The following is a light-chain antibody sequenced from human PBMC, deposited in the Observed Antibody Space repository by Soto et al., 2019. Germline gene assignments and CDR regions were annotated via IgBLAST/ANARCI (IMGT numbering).Light chain of an antibody. Sequence: DIVFQQSPGTLSFPAGERDKLYCMASQSVSSSYLAWYQQKPGQAPRLLIYGASSRATGIPDRFSGSGSGTDFTPTISRLEPEDFAVYYCQQYGSSPFFGKGTQLEIK. CDR1: QSVSSSY. CDR3: QQYGSSPF. J-gene: IGKJ5*01. V-gene: IGKV3-20*01. CDR2: GAS.